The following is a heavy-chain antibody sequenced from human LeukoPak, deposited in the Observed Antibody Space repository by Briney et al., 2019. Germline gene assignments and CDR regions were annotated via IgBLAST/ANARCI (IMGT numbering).Heavy chain of an antibody. V-gene: IGHV1-69*13. D-gene: IGHD6-13*01. Sequence: ASVKVSCKASGGTFNSSGISWVRQAPGQGLEWIGGIISFFGAAHYIQKFQGRLTITADESTSTAYMELSSLTSEDTAVYYCARGPRAAADDYWGQGTLVTVSS. CDR1: GGTFNSSG. J-gene: IGHJ4*02. CDR3: ARGPRAAADDY. CDR2: IISFFGAA.